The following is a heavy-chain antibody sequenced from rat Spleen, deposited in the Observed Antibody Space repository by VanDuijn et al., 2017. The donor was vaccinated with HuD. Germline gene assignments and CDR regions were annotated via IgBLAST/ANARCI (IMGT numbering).Heavy chain of an antibody. CDR3: TRVGYGGFAY. CDR1: GFPLTNYG. CDR2: IWGDGST. Sequence: QVQVKESGPGLVQPSQTLSLTCTVSGFPLTNYGVNWVRQPPGKGLEWMGGIWGDGSTNYNSTLKSRLSISRDTSKNQVFLKMNSLQTEDTAIYFCTRVGYGGFAYWGQGTLVTVSS. D-gene: IGHD1-11*01. J-gene: IGHJ3*01. V-gene: IGHV2-1*01.